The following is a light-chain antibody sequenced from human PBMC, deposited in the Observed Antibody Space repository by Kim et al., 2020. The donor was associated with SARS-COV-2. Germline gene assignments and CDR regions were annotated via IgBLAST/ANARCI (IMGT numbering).Light chain of an antibody. CDR1: GGSMDGKS. V-gene: IGLV6-57*03. Sequence: VTVCCRRSGGSMDGKSGQWYQQRPGRAPTAVIYEDYKGHSGCPVRVDGCIDSSSGSATLAISGLKPEDEADYYCWSYDRGNQNWVFGGGTQLGVL. J-gene: IGLJ3*02. CDR2: EDY. CDR3: WSYDRGNQNWV.